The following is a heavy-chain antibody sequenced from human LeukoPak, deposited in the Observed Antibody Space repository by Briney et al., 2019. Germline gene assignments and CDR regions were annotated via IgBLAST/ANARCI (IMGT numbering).Heavy chain of an antibody. Sequence: PGGSLRLSCAASGFTFSSYSMNWVRQAPGKGLEWVSSISSSSSYIYYADSVKGRFTISRDNAKNSLCLQMNSLRAEDTAVYYCASNPNDFWSGYPVGWGQGTLVTVSS. CDR1: GFTFSSYS. CDR2: ISSSSSYI. J-gene: IGHJ4*02. V-gene: IGHV3-21*01. CDR3: ASNPNDFWSGYPVG. D-gene: IGHD3-3*01.